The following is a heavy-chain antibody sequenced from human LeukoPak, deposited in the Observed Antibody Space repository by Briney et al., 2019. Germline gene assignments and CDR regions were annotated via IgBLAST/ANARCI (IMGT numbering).Heavy chain of an antibody. CDR2: ITNGGGTT. CDR3: VKLSSGSGSKFGFDS. V-gene: IGHV3-23*01. Sequence: GGSLRLSCAASGFTFGSYAMCWVRQTPGKSLEWVSIITNGGGTTYYTDSVRGRFTISRDNSKNMLHLQMNSLGVEDTAVYYCVKLSSGSGSKFGFDSWGQGTLVTVSS. CDR1: GFTFGSYA. J-gene: IGHJ4*02. D-gene: IGHD6-19*01.